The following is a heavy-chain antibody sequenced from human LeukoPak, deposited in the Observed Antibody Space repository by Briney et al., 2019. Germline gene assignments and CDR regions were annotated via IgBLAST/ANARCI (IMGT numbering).Heavy chain of an antibody. CDR1: GFTFSGSA. CDR3: TASRGVWGALDAWDDAFDI. D-gene: IGHD3-16*01. CDR2: IRSKANSYAT. Sequence: GGSLRLSCAASGFTFSGSAMHWVRQASGKGLEWVGRIRSKANSYATAYAASVKGRFTISRDDSKNTAYLQMNSLKTEDTAVYYCTASRGVWGALDAWDDAFDIWGQGTMATVSS. J-gene: IGHJ3*02. V-gene: IGHV3-73*01.